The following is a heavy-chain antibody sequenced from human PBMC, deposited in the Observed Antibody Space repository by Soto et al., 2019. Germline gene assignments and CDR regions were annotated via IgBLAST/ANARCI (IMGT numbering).Heavy chain of an antibody. D-gene: IGHD6-6*01. V-gene: IGHV5-10-1*04. CDR2: SDPSDSYT. J-gene: IGHJ6*02. CDR1: GDSFTSYW. Sequence: ESLKISCKGSGDSFTSYWISWVRRMPGKGLEWMGRSDPSDSYTKCSPCFQGQGTISAYKCISTAYLQGSSLKASDTAMYYCHTSLSGSQYYYYGIDVWRQGTTVTVAS. CDR3: HTSLSGSQYYYYGIDV.